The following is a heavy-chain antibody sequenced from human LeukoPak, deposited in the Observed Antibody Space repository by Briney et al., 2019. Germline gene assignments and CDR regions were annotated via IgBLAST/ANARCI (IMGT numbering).Heavy chain of an antibody. V-gene: IGHV1-69*06. D-gene: IGHD5-18*01. J-gene: IGHJ6*03. CDR3: AKQGAARQDYYMDV. CDR2: IIPIFGTA. CDR1: GGSVSSYA. Sequence: GASVKVSCKASGGSVSSYAISWVRQAPGQGLEWMGRIIPIFGTANYTQKFQGRVTITADIASSTAYMELTSLTSEDTAVYFGAKQGAARQDYYMDVWGNGTTVTVSS.